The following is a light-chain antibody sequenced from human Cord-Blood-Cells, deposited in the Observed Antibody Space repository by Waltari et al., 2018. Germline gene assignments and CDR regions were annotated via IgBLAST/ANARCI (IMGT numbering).Light chain of an antibody. V-gene: IGKV3-15*01. J-gene: IGKJ3*01. CDR2: GAS. CDR3: QQYNNWPLT. Sequence: EIVMTQSPATLSVSPGERATLSFRASQRISSNLDWYQQKPGQAPRLLIYGASTRAAGIPARCSGSVSGTEFTLTISSLQSEDFAVYYCQQYNNWPLTFGPGTKVDIK. CDR1: QRISSN.